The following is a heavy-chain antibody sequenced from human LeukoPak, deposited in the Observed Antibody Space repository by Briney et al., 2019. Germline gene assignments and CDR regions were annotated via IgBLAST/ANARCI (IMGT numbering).Heavy chain of an antibody. Sequence: ASVKVSCKASGYTFTSYDINWVRQATGLGLEWMGWMNPNSGNTGYAQKFQGRVTTTRNTSISTAYMELSSLRSEDTAVYYCARALRRDGYIKDYWGQGTLVTVSS. CDR2: MNPNSGNT. CDR1: GYTFTSYD. CDR3: ARALRRDGYIKDY. J-gene: IGHJ4*02. D-gene: IGHD5-24*01. V-gene: IGHV1-8*01.